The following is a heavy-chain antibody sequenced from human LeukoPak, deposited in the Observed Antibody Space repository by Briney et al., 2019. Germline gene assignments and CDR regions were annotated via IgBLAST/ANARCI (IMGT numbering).Heavy chain of an antibody. CDR1: GFTFSSYG. J-gene: IGHJ4*02. CDR3: ARDRFDYALDY. D-gene: IGHD4-17*01. V-gene: IGHV3-30*03. Sequence: GGSLRLSCAASGFTFSSYGMHWVRQAPGKGLEWVAVISYDGSNKYYADSVKGRFTISRDNSKNTLYLQMNSLRAEDTAVYYCARDRFDYALDYWGQGALVTVSS. CDR2: ISYDGSNK.